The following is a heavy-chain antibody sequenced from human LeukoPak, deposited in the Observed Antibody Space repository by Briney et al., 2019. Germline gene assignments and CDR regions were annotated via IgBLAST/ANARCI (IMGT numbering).Heavy chain of an antibody. CDR3: ARSIVPWPMGYDAFDE. J-gene: IGHJ3*01. CDR2: IYDSGSP. Sequence: PGGSLRLSCAVSGFSVNSNFMTWIRQAPGKGLEWVSLIYDSGSPYYADSVRDRFSMSRDSSTNTLYLQMNSLRAEDTAVYYCARSIVPWPMGYDAFDEWGPGTMVTVSS. D-gene: IGHD3-16*02. V-gene: IGHV3-66*01. CDR1: GFSVNSNF.